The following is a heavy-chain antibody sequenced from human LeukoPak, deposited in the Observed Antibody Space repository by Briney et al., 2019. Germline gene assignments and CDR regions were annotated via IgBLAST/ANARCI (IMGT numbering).Heavy chain of an antibody. CDR1: GFTSTNYP. D-gene: IGHD5-12*01. Sequence: GGSLRLSCAASGFTSTNYPMNWVRQAPGKGLEWVSVFIGSSGSTDYADSVRGRFTIPRDKSKNTLFLQMNSLRAEDTAIYFCAKGAYDYIEMGYFDSWGQGTLVTVSS. V-gene: IGHV3-23*01. CDR2: FIGSSGST. CDR3: AKGAYDYIEMGYFDS. J-gene: IGHJ4*02.